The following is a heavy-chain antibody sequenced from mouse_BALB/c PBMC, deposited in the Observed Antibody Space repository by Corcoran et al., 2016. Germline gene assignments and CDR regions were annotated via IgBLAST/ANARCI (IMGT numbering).Heavy chain of an antibody. CDR2: LNTYNGEP. J-gene: IGHJ4*01. V-gene: IGHV9-1*02. CDR1: GYTFTNYG. D-gene: IGHD2-2*01. CDR3: SSRYGYDELDY. Sequence: QIQLVQAGPELKKPGETVKIACKAAGYTFTNYGRNWVEQDAGEGLKGMGGLNTYNGEPTYADAFKGRFAFSLETSASTAYLQINNLKNEYMATYFCSSRYGYDELDYLGQGTAVTTSS.